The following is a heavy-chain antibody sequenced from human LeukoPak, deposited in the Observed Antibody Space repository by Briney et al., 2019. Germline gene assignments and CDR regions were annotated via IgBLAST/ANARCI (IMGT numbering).Heavy chain of an antibody. CDR2: ISYDGSNI. CDR1: EFNFMSYS. Sequence: ERSLRLSCVASEFNFMSYSMQWVRQAPVKGLQWVAAISYDGSNIYYGDSVKGRFTISRDNSKNTLYLQMNNLRTEDTAVYYCARIPLDGHWYFDLWGRGTLVTVSS. CDR3: ARIPLDGHWYFDL. D-gene: IGHD5-24*01. J-gene: IGHJ2*01. V-gene: IGHV3-30*04.